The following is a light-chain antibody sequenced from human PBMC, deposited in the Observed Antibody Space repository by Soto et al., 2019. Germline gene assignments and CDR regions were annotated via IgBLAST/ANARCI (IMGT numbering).Light chain of an antibody. V-gene: IGLV2-11*01. Sequence: ALTQPLSVTGVPWQARPISCTRNNSDVGGYNYVSWYQQHPGKAPKLMIYDVSKRPSGVPDRFSGSKSGNTASLTISGLQAEDEADYYCCSYAGSYTYVFGTGTKVTVL. CDR1: NSDVGGYNY. CDR3: CSYAGSYTYV. CDR2: DVS. J-gene: IGLJ1*01.